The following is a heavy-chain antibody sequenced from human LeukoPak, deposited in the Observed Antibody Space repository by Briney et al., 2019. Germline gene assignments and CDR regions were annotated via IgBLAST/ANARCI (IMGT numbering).Heavy chain of an antibody. J-gene: IGHJ4*02. V-gene: IGHV3-48*04. CDR1: GFTFSSFS. CDR3: GRGLPDYYGSGSYYYFDY. CDR2: IRSGGTNT. D-gene: IGHD3-10*01. Sequence: GGSLRLSWAASGFTFSSFSMNWVRQAPGKGLEWVSYIRSGGTNTDYTGSVKGRFTISRDNAKNSLYLQMNRLRAADTAVYYCGRGLPDYYGSGSYYYFDYWGQGTLVTVSS.